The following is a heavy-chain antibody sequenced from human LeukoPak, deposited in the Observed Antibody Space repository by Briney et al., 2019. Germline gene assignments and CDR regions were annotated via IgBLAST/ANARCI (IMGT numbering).Heavy chain of an antibody. CDR3: AEHGITMIGGV. D-gene: IGHD3-10*02. J-gene: IGHJ6*04. CDR1: GFTFSNYE. V-gene: IGHV3-48*03. Sequence: GSLRLSCSASGFTFSNYEMNWVRQAPGKGLEWVSYISSSGSTIYYADSVKGRFTISRDNAKNSLYLQMNSLRAEDTAVYYCAEHGITMIGGVWGKGTTVTISS. CDR2: ISSSGSTI.